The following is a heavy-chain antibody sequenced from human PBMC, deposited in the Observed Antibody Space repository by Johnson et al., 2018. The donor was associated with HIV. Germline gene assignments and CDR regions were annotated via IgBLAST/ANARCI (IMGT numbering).Heavy chain of an antibody. CDR2: ITWNGGDT. Sequence: QVQLVESGGGVVQPGRSLRLSCAASGFTFSSYGMSWVRQAPGTGLEWVSGITWNGGDTGYADSVKGRFTISRDNSKNTLYLQMNSLRPEDTAVYYCARDRAWNYEGAFDIWGQGTMVTVSS. J-gene: IGHJ3*02. V-gene: IGHV3-NL1*01. CDR1: GFTFSSYG. D-gene: IGHD1-7*01. CDR3: ARDRAWNYEGAFDI.